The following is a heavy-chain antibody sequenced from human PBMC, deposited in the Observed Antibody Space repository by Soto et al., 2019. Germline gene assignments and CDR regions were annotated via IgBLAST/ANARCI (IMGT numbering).Heavy chain of an antibody. CDR3: ARTSVAGYYYYYGMDV. Sequence: GASVKVSCKASGGTFSSYAISWVRQAPGQGLEWMGGIIPIFGTANYAQKFQGRVTITADKSTSTAYMELSSLRSEDTAVYYCARTSVAGYYYYYGMDVWGQGTTVTVSS. V-gene: IGHV1-69*06. CDR1: GGTFSSYA. D-gene: IGHD6-19*01. J-gene: IGHJ6*02. CDR2: IIPIFGTA.